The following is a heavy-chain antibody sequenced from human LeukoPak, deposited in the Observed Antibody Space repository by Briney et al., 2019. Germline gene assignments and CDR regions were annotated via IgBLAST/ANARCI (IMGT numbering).Heavy chain of an antibody. CDR1: GFTFSSYG. D-gene: IGHD3-10*01. CDR2: IWYDGSNK. CDR3: AKDRYYYGSGSYCNFDY. J-gene: IGHJ4*02. Sequence: GGSLRLSCAASGFTFSSYGMHWVRQAPGKGLEWVAVIWYDGSNKYYADSVKGRFTISRDNSKNTLYLQMNSLRAEDTAVYYCAKDRYYYGSGSYCNFDYWGQGTLVTVSS. V-gene: IGHV3-30*02.